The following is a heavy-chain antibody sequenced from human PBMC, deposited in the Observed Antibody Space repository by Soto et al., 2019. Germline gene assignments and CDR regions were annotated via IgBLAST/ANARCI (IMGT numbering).Heavy chain of an antibody. Sequence: QVQLQESGPGLVKPSETLSLTCTVSSGSISTNYWSWIRQPPGQGLDWIGYIYYTGSTTYNPSLRTRVAISMDPSNSQLSLSLSSVTAADTAVYYCAGATNWAHFDFWGVGPLATAS. CDR2: IYYTGST. CDR3: AGATNWAHFDF. D-gene: IGHD7-27*01. CDR1: SGSISTNY. V-gene: IGHV4-59*01. J-gene: IGHJ4*02.